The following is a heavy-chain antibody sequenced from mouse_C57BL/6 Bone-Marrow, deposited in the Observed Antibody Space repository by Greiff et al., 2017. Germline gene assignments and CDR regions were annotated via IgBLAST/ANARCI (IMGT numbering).Heavy chain of an antibody. CDR1: GFTFSSYA. CDR2: ISDGGSYT. J-gene: IGHJ2*01. CDR3: ARDSNGDY. V-gene: IGHV5-4*01. Sequence: EVQVVESGGGLVKPGGSLKLSCAASGFTFSSYAMSWVRQTPEKRLEWVATISDGGSYTYYPDNVKGRFTISRDNAKNNLYLQMSHLKSEDTAMYYCARDSNGDYWGQGTTRTVSS. D-gene: IGHD2-5*01.